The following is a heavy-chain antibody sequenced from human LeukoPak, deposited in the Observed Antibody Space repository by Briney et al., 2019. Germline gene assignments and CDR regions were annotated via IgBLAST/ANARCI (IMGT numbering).Heavy chain of an antibody. V-gene: IGHV1-8*03. D-gene: IGHD3-10*01. CDR2: MNPNSGNT. CDR1: GYTFTSYG. J-gene: IGHJ5*02. CDR3: ARGDGLPFWNWFDP. Sequence: EASVKVSCKASGYTFTSYGINWVRQATGQGLEWMGWMNPNSGNTGYAQKFQGRVTITRNTSISTAYMELSSLRSEDTAVYYCARGDGLPFWNWFDPWGQGTLVTVSS.